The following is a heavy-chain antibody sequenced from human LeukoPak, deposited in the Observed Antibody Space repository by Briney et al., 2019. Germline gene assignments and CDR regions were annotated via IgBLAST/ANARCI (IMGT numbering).Heavy chain of an antibody. V-gene: IGHV3-33*01. D-gene: IGHD2-15*01. J-gene: IGHJ4*02. CDR1: RFTFSSYG. CDR2: IWYDGSNK. CDR3: ARDPKYCSGGSCYEYYFDY. Sequence: PGGSLRLSCAASRFTFSSYGMHWVRQAPGKGLEWVAVIWYDGSNKYYADSVKGRFTISRDNSKNTLYLQMNSLRAEDTAVYYCARDPKYCSGGSCYEYYFDYWGQGTLVTVSS.